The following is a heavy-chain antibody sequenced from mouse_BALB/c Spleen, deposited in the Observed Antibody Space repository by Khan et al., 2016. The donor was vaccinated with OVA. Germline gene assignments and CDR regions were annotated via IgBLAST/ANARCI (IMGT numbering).Heavy chain of an antibody. CDR1: GFSLTDYA. CDR2: IWAGGSK. J-gene: IGHJ4*01. V-gene: IGHV2-6-5*01. CDR3: AKDPPYYAMDS. Sequence: QMQLEESGPGLVAPSQSLSITCTVSGFSLTDYAVSWIRQPPGKGLEWLGVIWAGGSKNYNSALKSRLSISKDNSRSQVFLNMNSLQTDDTAMYYCAKDPPYYAMDSWGQGISVTVSS.